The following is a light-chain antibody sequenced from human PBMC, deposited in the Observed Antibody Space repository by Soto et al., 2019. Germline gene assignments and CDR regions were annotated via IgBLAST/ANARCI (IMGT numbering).Light chain of an antibody. CDR2: KAS. Sequence: DIQMTQSPATPAASVGDRVSITCRASQSIDTWLAWYQQKAGKAPNLLIYKASRLESGVPSRFSGSGSGTEFTLTISSLQPEDFGSYYCQEYRNDYGTFGQGTKVEMK. CDR3: QEYRNDYGT. CDR1: QSIDTW. V-gene: IGKV1-5*03. J-gene: IGKJ1*01.